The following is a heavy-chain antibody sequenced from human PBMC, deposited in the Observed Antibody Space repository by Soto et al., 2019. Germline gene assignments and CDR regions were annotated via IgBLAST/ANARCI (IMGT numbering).Heavy chain of an antibody. CDR1: GYTFTSYG. CDR3: ARERMITFGGVIDYYYGMDV. J-gene: IGHJ6*02. Sequence: GASLQVSCEASGYTFTSYGSSWVRQATGQGLELMGWISAYNGNTNYAQKLQGRVTMTTDTSTSTAYMELRSLRSDDTAVYYCARERMITFGGVIDYYYGMDVWGQGTTVTVS. V-gene: IGHV1-18*01. CDR2: ISAYNGNT. D-gene: IGHD3-16*01.